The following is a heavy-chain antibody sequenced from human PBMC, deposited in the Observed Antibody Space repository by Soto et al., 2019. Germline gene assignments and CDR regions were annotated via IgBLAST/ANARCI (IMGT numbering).Heavy chain of an antibody. D-gene: IGHD3-3*01. CDR1: GFSLTTSGVG. CDR2: IYWDDDK. CDR3: APRVLRTVFGLVTTTAIYFDF. J-gene: IGHJ4*02. Sequence: QITLKESGTTVVKPTETLTLTCTFSGFSLTTSGVGVGWVRQSPGKAPEWLALIYWDDDKRYSTSLNSTLIIREDTYPNQVFLTMANVDPADTGTYYCAPRVLRTVFGLVTTTAIYFDFWGPGTPVVVSS. V-gene: IGHV2-5*02.